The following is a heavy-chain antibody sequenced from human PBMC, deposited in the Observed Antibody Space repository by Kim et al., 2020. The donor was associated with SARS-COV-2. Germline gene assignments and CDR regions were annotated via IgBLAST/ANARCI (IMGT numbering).Heavy chain of an antibody. Sequence: GGSLRLSCAASGFPFSGDKFDWLRQGPGQGMEWVWYISSNGSYRSYADPPNARCTISRDNAKNSLYLPMNSLRAEDTAVYYCARVKCSSTSCGYDYYYYYGMDVWGQGTTVTVSS. CDR2: ISSNGSYR. V-gene: IGHV3-11*05. CDR3: ARVKCSSTSCGYDYYYYYGMDV. D-gene: IGHD2-2*01. J-gene: IGHJ6*02. CDR1: GFPFSGDK.